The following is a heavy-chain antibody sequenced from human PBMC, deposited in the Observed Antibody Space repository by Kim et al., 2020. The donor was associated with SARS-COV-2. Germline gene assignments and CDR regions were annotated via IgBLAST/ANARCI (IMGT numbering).Heavy chain of an antibody. CDR3: ARGNVLLWFGESTASNDY. D-gene: IGHD3-10*01. J-gene: IGHJ4*02. V-gene: IGHV4-34*01. Sequence: KSRVTISVDTSKNQFSRKLSSVTAADTAVYYCARGNVLLWFGESTASNDYWGQGTLVTVSS.